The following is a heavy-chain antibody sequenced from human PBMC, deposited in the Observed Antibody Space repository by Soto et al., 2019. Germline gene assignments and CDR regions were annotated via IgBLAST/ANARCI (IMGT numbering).Heavy chain of an antibody. CDR2: ISSSSSTI. V-gene: IGHV3-48*01. Sequence: EVQLVESGGGLVQPGGSLRLSCAASGFTFSSYSMNWVRQAPGKGLEWVSYISSSSSTIYYADSVKGRFTISRDNAKNSLYLQMNSLRAEDTAVYYCARESYGGNPDYWGQGTLVTVSS. J-gene: IGHJ4*02. CDR3: ARESYGGNPDY. D-gene: IGHD4-17*01. CDR1: GFTFSSYS.